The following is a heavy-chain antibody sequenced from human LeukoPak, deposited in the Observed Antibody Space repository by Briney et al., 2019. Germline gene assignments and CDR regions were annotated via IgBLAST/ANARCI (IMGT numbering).Heavy chain of an antibody. D-gene: IGHD2-2*02. V-gene: IGHV1-69*02. CDR1: GYTFTGYY. CDR2: IIPILGIA. CDR3: ARLGDYCSSTSCYITFDY. J-gene: IGHJ4*02. Sequence: SVKVSCKASGYTFTGYYMHWVRQAPGQGLEWMGRIIPILGIANYAQKFQGRVTITADKSTSTAYMELSSLRSEDTAVYYCARLGDYCSSTSCYITFDYWGQGTLVTVSS.